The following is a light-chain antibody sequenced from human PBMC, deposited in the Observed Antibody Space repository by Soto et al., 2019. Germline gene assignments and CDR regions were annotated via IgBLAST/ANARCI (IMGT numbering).Light chain of an antibody. CDR3: QQYGSSPSGT. CDR1: QSVSSSY. V-gene: IGKV3-20*01. J-gene: IGKJ2*01. CDR2: GAS. Sequence: EIVLTQSPGTLSLSPGERATLSCRASQSVSSSYLACYQQKPGQAPRLLIYGASSRATGIPDRFSGSGSGTYFPLTISILKPEYFAVHYCQQYGSSPSGTFGQGTKLEIK.